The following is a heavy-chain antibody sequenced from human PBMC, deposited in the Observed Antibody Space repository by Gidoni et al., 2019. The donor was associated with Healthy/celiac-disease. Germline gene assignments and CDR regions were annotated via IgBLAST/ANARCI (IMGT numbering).Heavy chain of an antibody. J-gene: IGHJ6*02. CDR2: ISGSGGST. CDR3: AKYVAGEGVYYYYGMDV. D-gene: IGHD6-19*01. CDR1: GFTFSSYA. V-gene: IGHV3-23*01. Sequence: EVQLLESGGGLVQPGGSLRLPCAASGFTFSSYAMSWVRQAPGKGLGWVSAISGSGGSTYYADSVKGRFTISRDKSKNTLYLQMNSLRAEDTAVYYCAKYVAGEGVYYYYGMDVWGQGTTVTVSS.